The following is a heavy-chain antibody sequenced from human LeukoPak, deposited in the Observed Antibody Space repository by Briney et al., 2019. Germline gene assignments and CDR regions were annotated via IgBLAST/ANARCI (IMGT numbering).Heavy chain of an antibody. Sequence: PSETLSLTCTVSGGSIRSSYYYWSWIRQHPGKGLEWIGYIYYSGSTYYNPSLKSRVTISVDTSKNQFSLKLSSVTAADTAVYYCASIVGASVDIWGQGTMVTVSS. CDR3: ASIVGASVDI. CDR2: IYYSGST. D-gene: IGHD1-26*01. V-gene: IGHV4-31*03. J-gene: IGHJ3*02. CDR1: GGSIRSSYYY.